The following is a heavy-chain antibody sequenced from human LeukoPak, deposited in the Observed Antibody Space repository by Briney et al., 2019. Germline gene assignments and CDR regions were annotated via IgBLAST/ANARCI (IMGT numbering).Heavy chain of an antibody. CDR2: ISSSSNYI. D-gene: IGHD3-16*01. CDR1: GFTFSSYS. Sequence: GGSLRLSCAASGFTFSSYSMNWVRQAPGKGLEWVSSISSSSNYIYYADSMKGRFTISRDNAKNSLYLQMNSLRAEDTAVYYCAREGVDRRGVYYYYMDVWGKGTTVTISS. J-gene: IGHJ6*03. V-gene: IGHV3-21*04. CDR3: AREGVDRRGVYYYYMDV.